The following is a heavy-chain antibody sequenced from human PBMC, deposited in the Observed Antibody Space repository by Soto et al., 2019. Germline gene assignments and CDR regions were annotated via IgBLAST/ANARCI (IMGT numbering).Heavy chain of an antibody. CDR3: ARHIASGIAARPGVDWFDP. CDR1: GYSFTSYW. CDR2: IYPGDSDT. Sequence: GESLKISCKGSGYSFTSYWIGWVRQMPGKGLEWMGIIYPGDSDTRYSPSFQGQVTISADKSISTAYLQWSSLKASDTAMYYCARHIASGIAARPGVDWFDPWGQGTLVTVSS. J-gene: IGHJ5*02. D-gene: IGHD6-6*01. V-gene: IGHV5-51*01.